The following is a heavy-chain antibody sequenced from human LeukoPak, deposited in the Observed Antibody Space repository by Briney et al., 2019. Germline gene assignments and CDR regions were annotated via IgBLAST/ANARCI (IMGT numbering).Heavy chain of an antibody. CDR1: GGSISSYY. CDR2: IYYSGST. D-gene: IGHD7-27*01. Sequence: SETLSLTCTDSGGSISSYYWSWIRQPPGKGLEWIGYIYYSGSTNYNPSLKSRVTISVDTSKNQFSLKLSSVTAADTAVYYCASNTGTVFDYWGQGALVTVSS. CDR3: ASNTGTVFDY. V-gene: IGHV4-59*01. J-gene: IGHJ4*02.